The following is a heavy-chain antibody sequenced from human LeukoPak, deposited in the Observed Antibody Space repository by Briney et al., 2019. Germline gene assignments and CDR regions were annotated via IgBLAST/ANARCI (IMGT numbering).Heavy chain of an antibody. CDR1: GFTFSSYW. CDR2: INSDGSST. D-gene: IGHD1-14*01. Sequence: GGSLRLSCAASGFTFSSYWMHWVRQAPGKGLVWVSRINSDGSSTSYADSVKGRFAISRDSAKNTVYLQMNSLTAEDTAVYYCASFGSDPDYWGQGTLVTVSS. V-gene: IGHV3-74*01. CDR3: ASFGSDPDY. J-gene: IGHJ4*02.